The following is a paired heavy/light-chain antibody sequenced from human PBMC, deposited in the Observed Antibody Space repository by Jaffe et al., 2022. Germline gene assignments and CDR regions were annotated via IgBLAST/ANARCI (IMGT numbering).Heavy chain of an antibody. CDR3: ARDRNPLYDYGDYVFDY. J-gene: IGHJ4*02. CDR2: IIPILGIA. D-gene: IGHD4-17*01. V-gene: IGHV1-69*08. CDR1: GGTFSSYT. Sequence: QVQLVQSGAEVKKPGSSVKVSCKASGGTFSSYTISWVRQAPGQGLEWMGRIIPILGIANYAQKFQGRVTITADKSTSTAYMELSSLRSEDTAVYYCARDRNPLYDYGDYVFDYWGQGTLVTVSS.
Light chain of an antibody. V-gene: IGLV3-21*04. CDR2: YDS. Sequence: SYVLTQPPSVSVAPGKTARITCGGNNIGSKSVHWYQQKPGQAPVLVIYYDSDRPSGIPERFSGSNSGNTATLTISRVEAGDEADYYCQVWDSSSDPYVVFGGGTKLTVL. CDR3: QVWDSSSDPYVV. CDR1: NIGSKS. J-gene: IGLJ2*01.